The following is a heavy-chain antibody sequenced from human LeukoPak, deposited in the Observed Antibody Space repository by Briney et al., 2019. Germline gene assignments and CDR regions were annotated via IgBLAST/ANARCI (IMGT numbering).Heavy chain of an antibody. D-gene: IGHD2-2*01. CDR3: ARGGFGCSSTSCLRGFDP. Sequence: SETLSLTCTVSGGSINNYYWSWIRQPAGKGLEWIGRIYASGISNYSPSLKSRVTMSVDTSKNQFSLKLSSVTAADTAVYYCARGGFGCSSTSCLRGFDPWGQGTLVTVSS. CDR2: IYASGIS. CDR1: GGSINNYY. J-gene: IGHJ5*02. V-gene: IGHV4-4*07.